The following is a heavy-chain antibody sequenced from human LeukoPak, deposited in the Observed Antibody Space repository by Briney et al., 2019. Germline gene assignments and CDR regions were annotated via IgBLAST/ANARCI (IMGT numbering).Heavy chain of an antibody. V-gene: IGHV4-59*01. Sequence: SETLSLTCTVSGGSISSYYWSWIRQPPGKGLEWIGYIYYSGSTNYNPSLKGRVTISVDTSKNQFSLKLSSVTAADTAVYYCARGVDTAMGDAFDIWGQGTMVTVSS. CDR1: GGSISSYY. D-gene: IGHD5-18*01. CDR2: IYYSGST. J-gene: IGHJ3*02. CDR3: ARGVDTAMGDAFDI.